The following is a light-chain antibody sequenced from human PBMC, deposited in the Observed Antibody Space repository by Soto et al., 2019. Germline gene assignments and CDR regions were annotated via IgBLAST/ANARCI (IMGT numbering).Light chain of an antibody. CDR2: EGS. V-gene: IGLV2-23*01. CDR3: CSYAGSSTWV. Sequence: QSALTQPASVSGSPGQSITISCTGTSSDVGSYNLVSWYQHHPGKAPKLMIYEGSKRPSGVSNRFSGSKSGNTPSLTISGLQAEDEADYYCCSYAGSSTWVFGGGTKLTVL. CDR1: SSDVGSYNL. J-gene: IGLJ2*01.